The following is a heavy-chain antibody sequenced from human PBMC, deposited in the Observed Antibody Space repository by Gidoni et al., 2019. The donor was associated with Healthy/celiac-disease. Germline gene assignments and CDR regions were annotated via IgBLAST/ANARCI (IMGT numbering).Heavy chain of an antibody. CDR2: LYWDDDK. Sequence: QITLKESGPTLVKPTQTLTLTCTFSGFSLSTSGVGVGWIRQPPGKALEWLALLYWDDDKRYSPSLKSRLTITKDTSKNQVVLTMTNMDPVDTATYYCAHRQEDMVARYYFDYWGQGTLVTVSS. J-gene: IGHJ4*02. CDR3: AHRQEDMVARYYFDY. CDR1: GFSLSTSGVG. V-gene: IGHV2-5*02. D-gene: IGHD5-12*01.